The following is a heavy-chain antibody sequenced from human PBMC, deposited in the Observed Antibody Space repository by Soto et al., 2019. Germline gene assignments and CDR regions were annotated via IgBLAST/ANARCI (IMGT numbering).Heavy chain of an antibody. CDR1: GGTFSSYA. CDR2: IIPIFGTA. J-gene: IGHJ5*02. V-gene: IGHV1-69*13. CDR3: ARDNYYDSSGYYFRFDP. D-gene: IGHD3-22*01. Sequence: ASVKVSCKASGGTFSSYAISCVRQAPGQGLEWMGGIIPIFGTANYAQKFQGRVTITADESTSTAYMELSSLRSEDTAVYYCARDNYYDSSGYYFRFDPWGQGTLVTVSS.